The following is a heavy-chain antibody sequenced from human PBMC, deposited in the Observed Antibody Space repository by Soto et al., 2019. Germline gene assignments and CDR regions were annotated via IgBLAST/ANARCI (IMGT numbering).Heavy chain of an antibody. CDR1: GGCVSSGSYY. D-gene: IGHD3-10*01. CDR3: ARESDSGSYYFDD. Sequence: EPLPLTGSNSGGCVSSGSYYMSWIRQPPGKGLEWIGYIYNSGSTNYNPSLKSRVTISVDTSKNHFSLRMSSVTAADTAVYYWARESDSGSYYFDDWGRGTLATVSS. CDR2: IYNSGST. J-gene: IGHJ4*02. V-gene: IGHV4-61*03.